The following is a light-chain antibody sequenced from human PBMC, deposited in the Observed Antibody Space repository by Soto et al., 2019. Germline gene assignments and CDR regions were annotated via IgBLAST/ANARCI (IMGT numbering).Light chain of an antibody. J-gene: IGKJ2*01. CDR2: DAS. CDR1: QSISNY. V-gene: IGKV1-39*01. CDR3: QQSYSTPRT. Sequence: DIQMTQSPSSLSASVGDRVTITCRASQSISNYLNWYQQKPGNAPKVLIYDASSLPSGVPSRFSGSGSGTDFTLTISSLQPEDFATYYCQQSYSTPRTFGQGTKLEIK.